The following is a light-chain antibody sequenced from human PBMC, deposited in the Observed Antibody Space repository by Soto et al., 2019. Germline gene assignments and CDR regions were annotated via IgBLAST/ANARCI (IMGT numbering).Light chain of an antibody. Sequence: EIVLTQSPGTLSLSPGERATLSCRASQSVSTNYLAWYQRKPGQAPRLLIYVASNRATGIPARFSGSGSGTAFTLTVTRLEPEDFAVYYCQQYGSSPPTFGQGTKVEIK. CDR2: VAS. CDR1: QSVSTNY. V-gene: IGKV3-20*01. J-gene: IGKJ1*01. CDR3: QQYGSSPPT.